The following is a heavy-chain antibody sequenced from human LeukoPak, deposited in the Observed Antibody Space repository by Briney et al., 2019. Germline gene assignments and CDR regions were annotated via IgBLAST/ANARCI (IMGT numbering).Heavy chain of an antibody. V-gene: IGHV3-9*01. D-gene: IGHD5-18*01. Sequence: PGGSLRHSSADSLFTFSVYAMCCGPAALGKRLERVSGISWNRDSIGYADSVKGRFTISRDNAKNSLYLQMSSLRAEDTALYYCAKSGQLWATFEYGGQGTLVTVSS. CDR2: ISWNRDSI. CDR3: AKSGQLWATFEY. CDR1: LFTFSVYA. J-gene: IGHJ4*02.